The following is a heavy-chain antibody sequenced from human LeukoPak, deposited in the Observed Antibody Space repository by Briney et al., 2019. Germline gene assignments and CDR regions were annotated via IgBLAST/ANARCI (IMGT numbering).Heavy chain of an antibody. J-gene: IGHJ3*02. V-gene: IGHV3-30*18. CDR3: AKEWYSGSHDAFDI. CDR2: ISYDGSNK. CDR1: GFTFSSYG. Sequence: GGSLRLSCAASGFTFSSYGMHWVRQAPGKGLEWVAVISYDGSNKYYADSVKGRFTISRDSSKNTLYLQMNSLRAEDTAVYYCAKEWYSGSHDAFDIWGQGTMVTVSS. D-gene: IGHD1-26*01.